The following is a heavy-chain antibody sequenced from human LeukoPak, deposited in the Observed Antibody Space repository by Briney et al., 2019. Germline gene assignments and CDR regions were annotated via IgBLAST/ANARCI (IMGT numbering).Heavy chain of an antibody. J-gene: IGHJ4*02. V-gene: IGHV4-34*01. Sequence: SETLSLTCAVSGVSFDDYYWSWVRQTPGKGLEWLGEINHSGYTNDSPSLKSRVTLSIDTSRKQFSLNLGSVTVADAGIYYCTRMTTGHDYWGQGTLVTVSS. CDR3: TRMTTGHDY. CDR1: GVSFDDYY. CDR2: INHSGYT. D-gene: IGHD4-17*01.